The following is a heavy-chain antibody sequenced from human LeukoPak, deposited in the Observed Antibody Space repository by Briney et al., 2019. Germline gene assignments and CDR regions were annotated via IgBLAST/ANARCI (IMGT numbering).Heavy chain of an antibody. V-gene: IGHV4-38-2*02. CDR3: ASRYYYDSSGYYSFFY. Sequence: SETLSLTCTVSGGSISGYYWGWIRQPPGKGLEWIGSIYHSGSTYYNPSLKSRVTISVDTSKNQFSLKLSSVTAADTAVYYCASRYYYDSSGYYSFFYWGQGTLVTVSS. CDR2: IYHSGST. CDR1: GGSISGYY. J-gene: IGHJ4*02. D-gene: IGHD3-22*01.